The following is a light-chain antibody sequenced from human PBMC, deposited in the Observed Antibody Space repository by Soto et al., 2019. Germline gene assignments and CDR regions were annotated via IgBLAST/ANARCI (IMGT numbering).Light chain of an antibody. CDR3: QAYGSSLKTWV. J-gene: IGLJ3*02. Sequence: QSVLTQPPSMSAAPGQRVTISCSGGSSNIGAGYTVHWYQQHPEKAPKFLISVNNDRSSGVPDRFSVSKSGASASLDITGLQAEEEAYYYCQAYGSSLKTWVVGGGTKLTVL. CDR1: SSNIGAGYT. V-gene: IGLV1-40*01. CDR2: VNN.